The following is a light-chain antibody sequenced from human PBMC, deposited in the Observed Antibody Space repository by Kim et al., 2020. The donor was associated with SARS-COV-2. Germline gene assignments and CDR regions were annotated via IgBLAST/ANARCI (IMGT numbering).Light chain of an antibody. CDR1: NSGSKS. Sequence: APGKTARITCGGNNSGSKSVHWYQQKPGQASVLVIYYDSDRPSGIPERFSGSNSGNTATLTISRVEAGDEADYYCQVWDSSSDHRVFGGGTKLTVL. V-gene: IGLV3-21*04. CDR3: QVWDSSSDHRV. CDR2: YDS. J-gene: IGLJ3*02.